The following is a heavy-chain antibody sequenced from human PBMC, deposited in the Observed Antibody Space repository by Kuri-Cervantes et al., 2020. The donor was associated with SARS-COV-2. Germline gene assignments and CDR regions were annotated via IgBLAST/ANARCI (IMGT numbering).Heavy chain of an antibody. V-gene: IGHV4-39*01. CDR3: ARHDYDFWSGSIGWFDP. D-gene: IGHD3-3*01. CDR2: IYYSGST. J-gene: IGHJ5*02. Sequence: SETLSLTCTVSGCSISSSSYYWGWIRQPPGKGLEWIGSIYYSGSTYYNPSLKSRVTISVDTSKNQFSLKLSSVTAADTAVYYCARHDYDFWSGSIGWFDPWGQGTLVTVSS. CDR1: GCSISSSSYY.